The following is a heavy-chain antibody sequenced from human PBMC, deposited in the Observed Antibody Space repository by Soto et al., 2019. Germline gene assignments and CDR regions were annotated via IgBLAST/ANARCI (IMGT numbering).Heavy chain of an antibody. CDR2: ISGHNGNT. CDR3: ARDSYGTGTTRYSFFY. D-gene: IGHD3-10*01. Sequence: ASVKVSCKASGYNFTSYCISWVRQAPGQGLEWMGWISGHNGNTNYAQKIQGRVTMTTDTSTSTAYMELRSLRSDDTAVYYCARDSYGTGTTRYSFFYWGQGTLVTVSS. V-gene: IGHV1-18*01. J-gene: IGHJ4*02. CDR1: GYNFTSYC.